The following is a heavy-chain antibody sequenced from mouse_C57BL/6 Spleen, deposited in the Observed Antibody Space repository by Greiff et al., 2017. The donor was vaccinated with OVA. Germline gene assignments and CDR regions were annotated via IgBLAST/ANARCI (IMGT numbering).Heavy chain of an antibody. D-gene: IGHD2-4*01. CDR3: ARNRGGYYDYDEGAMDY. V-gene: IGHV2-9-1*01. CDR1: GFSLTSYA. Sequence: VMLVESGPGLVAPSQSLSITCTVSGFSLTSYAISWVRQPPGKGLEWLGVIWTGGGTNYNSALKSRLSISKDNSKSQVFLKMNSLQTDDTARYYCARNRGGYYDYDEGAMDYWGQGTSVTVSS. J-gene: IGHJ4*01. CDR2: IWTGGGT.